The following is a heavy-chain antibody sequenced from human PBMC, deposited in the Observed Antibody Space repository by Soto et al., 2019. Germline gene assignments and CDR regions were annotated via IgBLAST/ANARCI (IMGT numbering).Heavy chain of an antibody. CDR2: INWNGGST. Sequence: GGSLRLSCAASGFTFDDYGMSWVRQAPGKGLEWVSGINWNGGSTGYADSVKGRFTISRDNAKNSLYLQMNSLRAEDTALYHCARDRDEGASNWFDPWGQGTLVTVSS. J-gene: IGHJ5*02. CDR3: ARDRDEGASNWFDP. D-gene: IGHD3-16*01. CDR1: GFTFDDYG. V-gene: IGHV3-20*01.